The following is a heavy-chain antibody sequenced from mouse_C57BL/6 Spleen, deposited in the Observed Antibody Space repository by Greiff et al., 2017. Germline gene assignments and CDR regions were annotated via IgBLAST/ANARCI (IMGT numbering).Heavy chain of an antibody. D-gene: IGHD1-1*01. V-gene: IGHV1-5*01. Sequence: VQLQQSGTVLARPGASVKMSCKTSGYTFTSYWMHWVKQRPGQGLEWIGAIYPGNSDTSYNQKFKGKAKLTAVTSASTAYMELSSLTNEDSAVYYCTRIYYYGHYYAMDYWGQGTSVTVSS. CDR2: IYPGNSDT. CDR3: TRIYYYGHYYAMDY. J-gene: IGHJ4*01. CDR1: GYTFTSYW.